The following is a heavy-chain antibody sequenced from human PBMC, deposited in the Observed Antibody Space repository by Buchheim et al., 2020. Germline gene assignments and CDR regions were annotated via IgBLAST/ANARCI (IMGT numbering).Heavy chain of an antibody. D-gene: IGHD3-9*01. V-gene: IGHV4-59*01. CDR3: ARWIRYFDWLPPRGEVGFDY. Sequence: QVQLQESGPGLVKPSETLSLTCTVSGGSISSYYWSWIRQPPGKGLEWIGYIYYSGSTNYNPSLKSRVTISVDTSKNQFSLKLSSVTAADTAVYYCARWIRYFDWLPPRGEVGFDYWGQGTL. CDR1: GGSISSYY. J-gene: IGHJ4*02. CDR2: IYYSGST.